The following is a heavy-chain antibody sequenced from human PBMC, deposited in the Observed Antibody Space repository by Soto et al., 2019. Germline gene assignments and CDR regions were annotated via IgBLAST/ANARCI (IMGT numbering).Heavy chain of an antibody. J-gene: IGHJ6*02. CDR2: IIPIFGTA. CDR1: GGTFSSYA. Sequence: VASVKVSCKASGGTFSSYAISWVRQAPGQGLEWMGGIIPIFGTANYAQKFQGRVTITADESTSTAYMELSSLRSEDTAVYYCASGKDIVVVVAAKGYYYGMDVWGQGTTVTVSS. CDR3: ASGKDIVVVVAAKGYYYGMDV. D-gene: IGHD2-15*01. V-gene: IGHV1-69*13.